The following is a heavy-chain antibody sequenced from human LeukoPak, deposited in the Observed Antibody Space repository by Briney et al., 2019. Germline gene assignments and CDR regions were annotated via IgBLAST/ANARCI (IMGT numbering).Heavy chain of an antibody. V-gene: IGHV4-61*01. CDR2: MYYSGST. Sequence: SDTLSLTCTVSGRSVRSSSYDWRWIRQPAGKGLEWIVYMYYSGSTNYHPSLKSRVTISVATSKNQFSLKLSSVTAADTAVYYCARVVYYDILVFDYWGQGTLVTVSS. D-gene: IGHD3-9*01. CDR3: ARVVYYDILVFDY. J-gene: IGHJ4*02. CDR1: GRSVRSSSYD.